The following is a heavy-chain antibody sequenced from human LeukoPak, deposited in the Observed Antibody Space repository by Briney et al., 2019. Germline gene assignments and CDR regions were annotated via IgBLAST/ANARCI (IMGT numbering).Heavy chain of an antibody. D-gene: IGHD2-8*01. V-gene: IGHV3-23*01. J-gene: IGHJ4*02. CDR1: GITFSSYA. CDR3: ARDPGYCTNGVCYYFDY. CDR2: ISGSGGST. Sequence: GGSLRLSCAASGITFSSYAMSWVRQAPGKGLEWVSVISGSGGSTYYADSVKGRFTISRDNSKNTLYLQMNSLRAEDTAVYYCARDPGYCTNGVCYYFDYWGQGTLVTVSS.